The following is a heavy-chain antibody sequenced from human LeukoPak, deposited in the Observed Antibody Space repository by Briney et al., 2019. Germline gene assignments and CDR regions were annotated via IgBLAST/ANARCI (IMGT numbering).Heavy chain of an antibody. Sequence: SETLSLTCTVSGGSISSSSYYWGWIRQPPGKGLEWIGSIYYSGSTYYNPSLKSRVTISVDTSKNQFSLKLSSVTAADTAVYYCARQATILGVVGQNWFDPWGQGTLVTVSS. CDR1: GGSISSSSYY. D-gene: IGHD3-3*01. CDR2: IYYSGST. CDR3: ARQATILGVVGQNWFDP. V-gene: IGHV4-39*01. J-gene: IGHJ5*02.